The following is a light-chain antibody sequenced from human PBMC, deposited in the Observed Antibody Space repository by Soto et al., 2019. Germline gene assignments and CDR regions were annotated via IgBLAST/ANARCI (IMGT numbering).Light chain of an antibody. Sequence: EIVLTQSPGTLSLSPGERATLSCRASQSVSSNFLAWYQEKPGQAPRLLIYGASSRASGIPDRFRGSGSGTDFTLTISRLEPEDFAVYYCRQYGRSLGFAVGGGTKVDI. CDR3: RQYGRSLGFA. CDR1: QSVSSNF. J-gene: IGKJ4*01. CDR2: GAS. V-gene: IGKV3-20*01.